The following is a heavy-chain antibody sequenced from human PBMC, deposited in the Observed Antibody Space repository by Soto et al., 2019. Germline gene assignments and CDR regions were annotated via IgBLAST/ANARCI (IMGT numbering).Heavy chain of an antibody. D-gene: IGHD6-13*01. CDR1: GGSISSSSYY. Sequence: QLQLQESGPGLVKPSETLSLTCTVSGGSISSSSYYWGWIRQPPGKGLEWIGSIYYSGSTYYNPSLKSRVTVSVDTCQTQFSLKLGSVTAADTGVYYGASMGSRSWSYYYYYLDVWGKGTTVTVSS. CDR3: ASMGSRSWSYYYYYLDV. V-gene: IGHV4-39*01. J-gene: IGHJ6*03. CDR2: IYYSGST.